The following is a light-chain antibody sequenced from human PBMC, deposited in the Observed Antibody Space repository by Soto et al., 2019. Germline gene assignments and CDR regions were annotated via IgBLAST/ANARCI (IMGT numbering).Light chain of an antibody. CDR3: SSYTSSSPYVV. J-gene: IGLJ2*01. CDR2: DVS. Sequence: QSVLTQPASVSGSPGQSITISCTGTSSDVGGYNYVSWYQQHPGKAPKLVIYDVSNRPSGVSNRFSGSKSGNTASLTISGLQAEDEADYYCSSYTSSSPYVVFGGGTKVTVL. V-gene: IGLV2-14*01. CDR1: SSDVGGYNY.